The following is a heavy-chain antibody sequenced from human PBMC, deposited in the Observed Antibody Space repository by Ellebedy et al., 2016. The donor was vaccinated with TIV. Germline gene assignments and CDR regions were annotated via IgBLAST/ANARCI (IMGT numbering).Heavy chain of an antibody. J-gene: IGHJ3*01. Sequence: GESLKISXVASGFPFRTFPMHWVRQAPGKGLEWVAFITSDGSDKFYADSVKGRFTISRDNFKNSFFLQMNNLRTEDTAVYYCAKDGSASSGGPFDFWGQGTTITV. V-gene: IGHV3-30*04. CDR2: ITSDGSDK. CDR3: AKDGSASSGGPFDF. CDR1: GFPFRTFP. D-gene: IGHD6-6*01.